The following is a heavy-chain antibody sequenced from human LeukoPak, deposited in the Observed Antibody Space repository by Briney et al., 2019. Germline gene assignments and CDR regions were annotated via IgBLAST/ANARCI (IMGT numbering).Heavy chain of an antibody. Sequence: GGSLRLSCAASGFTFSNYWMSWVRQAPGKGLEWVANIKQDGSERNYVDSVEGRFTISRDNAKNSLYLQMNSLRAEDTALYYCAREPTIWYVSEGSFDYWGQGTLVTVSS. CDR2: IKQDGSER. CDR3: AREPTIWYVSEGSFDY. V-gene: IGHV3-7*01. D-gene: IGHD6-13*01. J-gene: IGHJ4*02. CDR1: GFTFSNYW.